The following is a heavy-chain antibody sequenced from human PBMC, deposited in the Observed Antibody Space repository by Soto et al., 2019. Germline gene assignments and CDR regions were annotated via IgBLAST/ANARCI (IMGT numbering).Heavy chain of an antibody. Sequence: QVQLVQSGAEVKKPGSSVKVSCKASGGTFRTSAISWVRQAPGQGLEWVGGIMPVFRRTKYAHNFQDRVTITADESTSTAYMELNSLKSDYTAVYYCASDKDRLQLGGNYYFILDVWGQGTAVTVSS. CDR3: ASDKDRLQLGGNYYFILDV. J-gene: IGHJ6*02. CDR2: IMPVFRRT. V-gene: IGHV1-69*12. D-gene: IGHD1-1*01. CDR1: GGTFRTSA.